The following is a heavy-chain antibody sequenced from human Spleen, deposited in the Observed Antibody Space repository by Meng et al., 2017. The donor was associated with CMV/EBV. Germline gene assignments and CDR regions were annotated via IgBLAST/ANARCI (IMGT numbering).Heavy chain of an antibody. CDR3: ARIHTYYYYYYGMDV. J-gene: IGHJ6*02. CDR2: INPNSGGT. CDR1: GYTFTGYY. Sequence: ASVKVSCKASGYTFTGYYMNWVRQAPGQGLEWMGWINPNSGGTNYAQNFQGRVTMTRDTSISTAYMELSRLRSDDTAVYYCARIHTYYYYYYGMDVWGQGTTVTVSS. V-gene: IGHV1-2*02.